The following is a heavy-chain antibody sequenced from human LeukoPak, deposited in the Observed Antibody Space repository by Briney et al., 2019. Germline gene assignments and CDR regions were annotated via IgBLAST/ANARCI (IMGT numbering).Heavy chain of an antibody. Sequence: SETLSLTCTVSGGSISSYYWSWIRQPPGKGLEWIGYIYYSGSTNYNPSLKSRVTISVDKSKNQFSLKLSSVTAADTAVYYCARQRNTMVRGQLDYWGQGILVTVSS. D-gene: IGHD3-10*01. CDR1: GGSISSYY. V-gene: IGHV4-59*08. CDR2: IYYSGST. J-gene: IGHJ4*02. CDR3: ARQRNTMVRGQLDY.